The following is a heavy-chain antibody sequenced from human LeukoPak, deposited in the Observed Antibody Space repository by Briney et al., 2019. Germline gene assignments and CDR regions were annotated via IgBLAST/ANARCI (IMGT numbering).Heavy chain of an antibody. CDR3: ARDRHWTNDWVFDY. V-gene: IGHV4-34*01. CDR1: GGSFNDYY. Sequence: SETLSLTCAVYGGSFNDYYWNWIRQPPGKGLEWIGEINLRGSTTYNPSLKSRVTISLDESKNQFSLKLSSVTAADTAVYYCARDRHWTNDWVFDYWGQGTLVTVSS. J-gene: IGHJ4*02. CDR2: INLRGST. D-gene: IGHD1/OR15-1a*01.